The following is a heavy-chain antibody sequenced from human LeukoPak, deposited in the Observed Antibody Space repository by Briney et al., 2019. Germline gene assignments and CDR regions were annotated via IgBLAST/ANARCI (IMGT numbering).Heavy chain of an antibody. CDR2: ISSSGSTI. D-gene: IGHD2-15*01. V-gene: IGHV3-11*04. CDR3: ARSHIVVVAGAIDH. Sequence: GGSLRLSCAASGFTFSDYYMSWIRQAPGKGLEWLSCISSSGSTIYYADSVKGRFTISRDNAKNSLYLQLDTPRAEDTALYYCARSHIVVVAGAIDHWGQGTLVTVSS. J-gene: IGHJ4*02. CDR1: GFTFSDYY.